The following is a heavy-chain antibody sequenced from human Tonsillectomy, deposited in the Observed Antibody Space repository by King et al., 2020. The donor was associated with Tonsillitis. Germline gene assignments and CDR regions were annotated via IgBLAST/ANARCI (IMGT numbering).Heavy chain of an antibody. V-gene: IGHV1-18*04. CDR1: GYTFISYS. D-gene: IGHD3-9*01. Sequence: VQLVESGAEVKKPGASVKVSCKASGYTFISYSITWVRQAPEQGLEWMGWINTYNGYTNSAQKFQGRVTMTTDTSTSTAYMELRSLRSDDTAVYYCARDLPSSGDFGWLVPFDYWGQGTLVSVSS. CDR3: ARDLPSSGDFGWLVPFDY. J-gene: IGHJ4*02. CDR2: INTYNGYT.